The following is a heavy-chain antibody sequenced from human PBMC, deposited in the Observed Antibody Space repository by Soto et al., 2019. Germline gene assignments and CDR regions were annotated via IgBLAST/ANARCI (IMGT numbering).Heavy chain of an antibody. CDR1: GFTFSNSA. CDR3: ARDRVVAGIGEIDY. J-gene: IGHJ4*02. V-gene: IGHV3-30-3*01. CDR2: ILYDGNNK. Sequence: QVQLVESGGGVVQPGRSLRLSCAASGFTFSNSAMHWARQAPGKGLEWVAVILYDGNNKYYADSVKGRFTISRDNSMNTLYLQMNSLRPEDTAVYYCARDRVVAGIGEIDYWGQGTLVTVSS. D-gene: IGHD6-19*01.